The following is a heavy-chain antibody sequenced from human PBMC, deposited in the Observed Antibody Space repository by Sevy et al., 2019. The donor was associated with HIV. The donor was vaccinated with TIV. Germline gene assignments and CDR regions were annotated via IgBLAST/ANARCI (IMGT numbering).Heavy chain of an antibody. Sequence: SETLSLPCFVSGGSISSNSYYWGWIRQPPGRELEWIGTIHYGGSTYYNPSLESRVTLSVDTCKNHFSLKLSSLTAADEALYYCGRRGIAGSTDYFDYWGQGTLVTVSS. CDR2: IHYGGST. J-gene: IGHJ4*02. D-gene: IGHD1-20*01. V-gene: IGHV4-39*02. CDR3: GRRGIAGSTDYFDY. CDR1: GGSISSNSYY.